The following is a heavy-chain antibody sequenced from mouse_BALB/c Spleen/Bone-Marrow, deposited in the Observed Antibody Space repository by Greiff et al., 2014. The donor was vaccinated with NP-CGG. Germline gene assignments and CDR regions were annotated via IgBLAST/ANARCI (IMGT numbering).Heavy chain of an antibody. V-gene: IGHV14-3*02. D-gene: IGHD1-1*01. J-gene: IGHJ2*01. Sequence: VQLKESGAELVKPGASVKLSCTASGFNIKDTYMHWGKQRPEKGLEWIGRIDPANGNSKYDPRFQGKATITADTSSNTAYLQLSSLTSEDTAVYYCAFITTVVEYYFDYWGQGTTLTVSS. CDR3: AFITTVVEYYFDY. CDR2: IDPANGNS. CDR1: GFNIKDTY.